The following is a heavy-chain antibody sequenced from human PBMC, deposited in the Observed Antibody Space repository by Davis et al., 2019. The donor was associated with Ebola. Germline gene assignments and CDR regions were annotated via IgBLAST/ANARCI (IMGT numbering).Heavy chain of an antibody. CDR3: ASLGTTISPPLFDP. J-gene: IGHJ5*02. CDR2: IRRKANSYAT. D-gene: IGHD3-9*01. Sequence: GGSLRLSCAASGFTFSGSAMHWVRQASGKGLEWVGRIRRKANSYATAYAASVKGRFTISRDNAKNTLYLQMNSLRAEDTAVYYCASLGTTISPPLFDPWGQGTLVTVSS. CDR1: GFTFSGSA. V-gene: IGHV3-73*01.